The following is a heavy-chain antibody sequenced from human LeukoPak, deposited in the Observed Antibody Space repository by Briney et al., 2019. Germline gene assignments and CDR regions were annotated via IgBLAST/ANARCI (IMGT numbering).Heavy chain of an antibody. J-gene: IGHJ3*02. Sequence: SETLSLTCAVSDNSFSSHYWTWIRQSPGKGLEWIGYISYIGSTNYNPSLKSRVTISIDTSRNQFSLRLSSVTAADTAVYYCARDLVTVTKGFDIWGQGTMVSVSS. CDR1: DNSFSSHY. D-gene: IGHD4-17*01. CDR2: ISYIGST. CDR3: ARDLVTVTKGFDI. V-gene: IGHV4-59*11.